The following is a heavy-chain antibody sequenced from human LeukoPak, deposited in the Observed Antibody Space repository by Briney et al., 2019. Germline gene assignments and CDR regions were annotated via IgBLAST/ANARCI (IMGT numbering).Heavy chain of an antibody. V-gene: IGHV4-59*08. J-gene: IGHJ5*02. CDR1: GGSISSYY. Sequence: SETLSLTCTVSGGSISSYYWSWIRQPPGKGLEWIGYTYYSGSTNYNPSLKSRVTISVDASKNQFSLKLSSVTAADTAVFYCARHASPYNWFDPWGQGTLVTVSS. CDR2: TYYSGST. CDR3: ARHASPYNWFDP.